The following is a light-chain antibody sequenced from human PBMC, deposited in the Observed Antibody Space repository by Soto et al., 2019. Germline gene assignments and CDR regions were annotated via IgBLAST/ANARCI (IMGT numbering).Light chain of an antibody. CDR2: GAS. J-gene: IGKJ1*01. CDR3: QQYNNWWT. Sequence: EIVMTQSPATLSVSPGERATLSCRASQSVSNNLAWYQKKPGQAPRLLIYGASNRATGIPARFSGSGSGTEFTLPNSSLQSEDVAFYYCQQYNNWWTFGQGTRVDIK. V-gene: IGKV3-15*01. CDR1: QSVSNN.